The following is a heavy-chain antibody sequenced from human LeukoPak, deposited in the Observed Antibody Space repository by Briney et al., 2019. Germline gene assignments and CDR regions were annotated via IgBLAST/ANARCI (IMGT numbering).Heavy chain of an antibody. CDR1: GGSISSSSYY. Sequence: SETLSLTCTVSGGSISSSSYYWGWIRQPPGKGLEWIGSIYYSGSTYYNPSLKSRVTISVDTSKNQFSLKLSSVTAADTAVYYCARDFIAAAGTDHWGQGTLVTVSS. D-gene: IGHD6-13*01. J-gene: IGHJ4*02. CDR3: ARDFIAAAGTDH. V-gene: IGHV4-39*01. CDR2: IYYSGST.